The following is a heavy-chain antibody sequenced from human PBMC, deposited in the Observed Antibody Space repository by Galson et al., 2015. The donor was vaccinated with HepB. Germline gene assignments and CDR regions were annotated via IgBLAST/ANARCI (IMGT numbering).Heavy chain of an antibody. Sequence: SLRLSCAASGFTFSSYCMSWARQAPGKGLEWDSYIKKDGSTKYYADSVKGRFTISRDNAKNSLYLQMNSLRDEDTAVYYCASDTAWAVPARGYWGQGTLVTVSS. CDR3: ASDTAWAVPARGY. V-gene: IGHV3-48*02. D-gene: IGHD5-18*01. CDR2: IKKDGSTK. J-gene: IGHJ4*02. CDR1: GFTFSSYC.